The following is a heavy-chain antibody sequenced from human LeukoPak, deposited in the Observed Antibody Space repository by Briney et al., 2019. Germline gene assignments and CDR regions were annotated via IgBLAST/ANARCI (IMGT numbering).Heavy chain of an antibody. V-gene: IGHV3-30*03. Sequence: PGGSLRLSCAASGFTFSSYGMHWVRQAPGKGLEWVAVISYDGSNKYYADSVKGRFTISRDNSKNTLYLQMNSLRAEDTAVYYCAPIAVAGTNWGQGTLVTVSS. D-gene: IGHD6-19*01. CDR1: GFTFSSYG. J-gene: IGHJ4*02. CDR2: ISYDGSNK. CDR3: APIAVAGTN.